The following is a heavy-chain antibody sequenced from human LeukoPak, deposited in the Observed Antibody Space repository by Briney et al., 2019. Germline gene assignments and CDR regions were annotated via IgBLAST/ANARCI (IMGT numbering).Heavy chain of an antibody. V-gene: IGHV1-2*04. Sequence: ASVKVSCKASGYTFTSYAMNWVRQAPGQGLEWVGWINPNSRGTKYAPKFQGWVTMTMDTSINTAYMELNRLKSNDTAVYFCARDDYTYGMDVWGQGTTVTVSS. CDR2: INPNSRGT. CDR3: ARDDYTYGMDV. CDR1: GYTFTSYA. J-gene: IGHJ6*02.